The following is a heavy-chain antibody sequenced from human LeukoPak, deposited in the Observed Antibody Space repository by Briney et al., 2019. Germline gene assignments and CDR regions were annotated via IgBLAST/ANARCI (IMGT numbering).Heavy chain of an antibody. CDR1: GGSISSSSYY. CDR3: AREAYYDFWSGYYKLGYFDL. Sequence: PSETLSLTCTVSGGSISSSSYYWGWIRQPPGKGLEWIGSTYYSGSTYSNPSLKRRVTISVDTSKNQFSLKLSSVTAADTAVYYCAREAYYDFWSGYYKLGYFDLWGRGTLVTVSS. J-gene: IGHJ2*01. V-gene: IGHV4-39*07. D-gene: IGHD3-3*01. CDR2: TYYSGST.